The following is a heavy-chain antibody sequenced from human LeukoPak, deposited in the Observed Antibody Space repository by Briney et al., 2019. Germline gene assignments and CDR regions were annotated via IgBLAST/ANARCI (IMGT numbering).Heavy chain of an antibody. Sequence: GGSLRLSCAASGFSFNIYWMSWVRQAPGKGLEWVASIKPDGSENYYVDSVKGRFTISRDNAKHSLYLQMNSLRAADTAVFYCARDRGGSGRYEFESWGQGTLVTVSS. J-gene: IGHJ4*02. CDR2: IKPDGSEN. CDR3: ARDRGGSGRYEFES. V-gene: IGHV3-7*01. CDR1: GFSFNIYW. D-gene: IGHD6-19*01.